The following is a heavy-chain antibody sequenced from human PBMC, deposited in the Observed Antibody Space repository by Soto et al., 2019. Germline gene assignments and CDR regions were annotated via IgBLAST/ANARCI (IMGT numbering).Heavy chain of an antibody. V-gene: IGHV3-15*07. D-gene: IGHD3-22*01. J-gene: IGHJ4*02. CDR1: GLAFTNAW. CDR2: IKSKSDGETM. Sequence: GGSLRLSCAASGLAFTNAWMNWVRQAPGRGLEWVGLIKSKSDGETMDYAAPVKGRFTISRDDSKNTVFLHMNSLQTDDTAVYYCATSPGYYDSAPFDYWGPGTLVTVSS. CDR3: ATSPGYYDSAPFDY.